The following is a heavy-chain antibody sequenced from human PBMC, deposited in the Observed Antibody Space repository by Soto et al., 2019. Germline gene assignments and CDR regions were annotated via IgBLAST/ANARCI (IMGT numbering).Heavy chain of an antibody. CDR3: AHARLSYCGGDCFTEYFQH. Sequence: ITLKESGPTLVKPTQTLTLTCTFSGFSLSTSGVGVGWIRQPPGKALEWLALIYWDDDKRYSPSLKSRLTITKETSKKQMVHTTTNMDPVDTATYYCAHARLSYCGGDCFTEYFQHGGQVTLVTVSS. CDR1: GFSLSTSGVG. CDR2: IYWDDDK. J-gene: IGHJ1*01. D-gene: IGHD2-21*02. V-gene: IGHV2-5*02.